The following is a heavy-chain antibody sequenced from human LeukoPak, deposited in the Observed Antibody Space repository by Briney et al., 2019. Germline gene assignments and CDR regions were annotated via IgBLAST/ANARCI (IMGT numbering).Heavy chain of an antibody. J-gene: IGHJ4*02. D-gene: IGHD5-24*01. CDR2: ISYTGNT. CDR1: GGSISSTNYY. V-gene: IGHV4-39*01. Sequence: SETLSLTCTVSGGSISSTNYYWAWIRQPPGKGLEWIGGISYTGNTYYNLSLKSRVTISVDTSKNQFSLKLSSVTAADTAVYYCARHRSGWLQSSFDYWGQGTLVTVSS. CDR3: ARHRSGWLQSSFDY.